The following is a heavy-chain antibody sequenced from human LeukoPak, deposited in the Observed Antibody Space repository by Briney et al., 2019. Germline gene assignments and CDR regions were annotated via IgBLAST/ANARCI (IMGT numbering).Heavy chain of an antibody. V-gene: IGHV1-3*01. CDR1: GYTFTSYA. Sequence: ASVKVSCKASGYTFTSYAIHWVRQAPGQGLEWMGWINAGNDNTKYSQKFQGRVTITTDTSASTAYMELNSLRSEDTAVYYCARDVAYCTGGACDRNGFDSWGQGTLVTVSS. CDR2: INAGNDNT. J-gene: IGHJ5*01. CDR3: ARDVAYCTGGACDRNGFDS. D-gene: IGHD2-8*02.